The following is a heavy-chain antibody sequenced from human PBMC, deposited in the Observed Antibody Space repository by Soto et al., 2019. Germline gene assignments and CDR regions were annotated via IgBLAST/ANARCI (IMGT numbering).Heavy chain of an antibody. CDR3: VLWPPYYFDC. J-gene: IGHJ4*02. CDR2: ISGSGGST. CDR1: GFTFSSYA. D-gene: IGHD3-10*01. Sequence: EVQLLESGGGLVQPGGSLRLSCAASGFTFSSYAMSWVRQAPGKGLEWVSGISGSGGSTYYADSVKGRFTISRDNSKNTLYLQMNSLRAEDTPVYYCVLWPPYYFDCWGQGTLVTVSS. V-gene: IGHV3-23*01.